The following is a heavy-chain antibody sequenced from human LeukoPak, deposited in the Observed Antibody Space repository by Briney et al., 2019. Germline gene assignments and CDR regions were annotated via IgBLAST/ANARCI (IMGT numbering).Heavy chain of an antibody. Sequence: GGSLRLSCAASGFTFSSSAMSWVRQVPGKGLEWVSGISASGGSTSYADSVRGRFTISRDNAKNSLYLQMNSLRAEDTAIYYCTRVGYIDEGIDYWGQGTLVTVSS. CDR2: ISASGGST. CDR1: GFTFSSSA. V-gene: IGHV3-23*01. D-gene: IGHD5-24*01. CDR3: TRVGYIDEGIDY. J-gene: IGHJ4*02.